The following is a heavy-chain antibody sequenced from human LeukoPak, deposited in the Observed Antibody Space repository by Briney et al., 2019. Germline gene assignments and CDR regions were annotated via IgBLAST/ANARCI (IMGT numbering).Heavy chain of an antibody. CDR3: AKDGGRVGGYGG. CDR1: GFTFSSYG. Sequence: GGSLRLSCAASGFTFSSYGMHWVRQAPGKGLEWVAFIRYDGSNKYYADSVKGRFTISRDNSKNTLYLQMNSLRAEDTAVYYFAKDGGRVGGYGGWGQGTLVTVSS. CDR2: IRYDGSNK. J-gene: IGHJ4*02. V-gene: IGHV3-30*02. D-gene: IGHD5-12*01.